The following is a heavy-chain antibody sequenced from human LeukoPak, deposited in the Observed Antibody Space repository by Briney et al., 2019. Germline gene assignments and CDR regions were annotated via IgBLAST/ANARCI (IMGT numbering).Heavy chain of an antibody. CDR1: GYTFTSYA. Sequence: ASVKVSCKASGYTFTSYAMHWVRQAPGQRLEWMGWINAGNGNTKYSQKFQGRVTITRDTSASTAYMELSSLRSEDTAVYYCAREEMATTGVDYWGQGTLVTVSS. CDR2: INAGNGNT. V-gene: IGHV1-3*01. CDR3: AREEMATTGVDY. J-gene: IGHJ4*02. D-gene: IGHD5-24*01.